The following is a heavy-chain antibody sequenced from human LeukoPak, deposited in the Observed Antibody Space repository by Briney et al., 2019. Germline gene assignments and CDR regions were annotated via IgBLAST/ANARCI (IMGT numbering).Heavy chain of an antibody. CDR2: ISYDGNNK. CDR1: GFTFSSYA. J-gene: IGHJ3*02. Sequence: GGSLRLFCAASGFTFSSYAMYWVRQAPGKGLEWVAVISYDGNNKYYEDSVKGRFTISRDNSKNTLYLQMNSLRAEDTAIYYCAREAGAMAAAGPSIAFDIWGQGTMVTVSS. CDR3: AREAGAMAAAGPSIAFDI. D-gene: IGHD6-13*01. V-gene: IGHV3-30-3*01.